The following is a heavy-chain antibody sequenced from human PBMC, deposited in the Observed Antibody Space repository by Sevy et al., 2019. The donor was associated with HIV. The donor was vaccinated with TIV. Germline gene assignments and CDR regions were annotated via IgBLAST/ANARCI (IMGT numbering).Heavy chain of an antibody. V-gene: IGHV3-30*18. CDR3: AKEDASSGYYFDY. CDR2: ISYDGSNK. J-gene: IGHJ4*02. Sequence: GGSLRLSCAASGFTFSSYGMHWVRQAPGKGLEWVAVISYDGSNKYYADSVKGRFTISRDKSKNTLYLQMNSLRAEDTAVYYCAKEDASSGYYFDYWGQGTLVTVSS. D-gene: IGHD3-22*01. CDR1: GFTFSSYG.